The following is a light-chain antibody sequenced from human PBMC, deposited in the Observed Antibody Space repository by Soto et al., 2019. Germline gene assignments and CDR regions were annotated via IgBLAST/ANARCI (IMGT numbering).Light chain of an antibody. J-gene: IGKJ1*01. V-gene: IGKV1-9*01. CDR2: AAS. CDR3: QQLNSYPPWT. CDR1: QGISSY. Sequence: IQLTQSPSSLSASVGDRVTITCRASQGISSYLAWYQQKPGKAPKLLIYAASTLQSGVPSRFSGSGPGTDFTLTISSLQPEDFATYYCQQLNSYPPWTFGQGTKVEIK.